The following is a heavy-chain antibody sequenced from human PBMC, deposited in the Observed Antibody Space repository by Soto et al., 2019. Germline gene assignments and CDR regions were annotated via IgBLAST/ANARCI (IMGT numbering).Heavy chain of an antibody. CDR2: ISWNSGSI. CDR1: GFTFDDYA. J-gene: IGHJ6*02. CDR3: ASVDSYYYGMDV. V-gene: IGHV3-9*01. Sequence: PGGSLRLSCAASGFTFDDYAMHWVRQAPGKGLEWVSGISWNSGSIGYADSVKGRFTISRDNAKNSLHLQMNSLRAEDTALYYCASVDSYYYGMDVWGQGTTVTVSS.